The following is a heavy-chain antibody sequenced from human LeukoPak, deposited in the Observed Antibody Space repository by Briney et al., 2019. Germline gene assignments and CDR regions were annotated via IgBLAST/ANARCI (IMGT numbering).Heavy chain of an antibody. D-gene: IGHD3/OR15-3a*01. Sequence: GGSLRFSGATSGLSFSTYGMHWVRQAPGKGPEWGAFIRNDGIDTFYADSVKGRFTVSRDNAKNSLFLQMNSLRAEDTAVYYCARAATFWTYYFDAWGQGSLVTVSS. CDR2: IRNDGIDT. V-gene: IGHV3-30*02. CDR3: ARAATFWTYYFDA. CDR1: GLSFSTYG. J-gene: IGHJ4*02.